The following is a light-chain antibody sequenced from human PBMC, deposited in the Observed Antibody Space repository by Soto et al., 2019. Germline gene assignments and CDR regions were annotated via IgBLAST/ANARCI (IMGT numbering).Light chain of an antibody. J-gene: IGLJ3*02. V-gene: IGLV1-47*01. CDR3: AAWDNSLSGLWV. CDR1: SSNIGSNH. Sequence: QSVLTQPPSASETPGQRVTISCSGSSSNIGSNHVYWYQQFPGTAPKLLIYRNNQRPSGVPDRFSGSKSGTSASLAISGLRSEDEADYYCAAWDNSLSGLWVLGGGTKLTVL. CDR2: RNN.